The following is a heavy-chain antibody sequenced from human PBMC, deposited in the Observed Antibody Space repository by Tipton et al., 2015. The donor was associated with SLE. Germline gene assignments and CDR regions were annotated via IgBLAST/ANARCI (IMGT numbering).Heavy chain of an antibody. J-gene: IGHJ6*03. CDR1: GGSISSGNW. CDR2: IYHRGTT. Sequence: TLSLTCAVSGGSISSGNWWSWVRQPPGKGLEWIGEIYHRGTTNYNPSLKSRVTISVDTSKNQFSLKLSSVTAADTAVYYCARVRWGYCATTSCDHYYHMDVWGKGTTVTVSS. V-gene: IGHV4-4*02. D-gene: IGHD2-2*01. CDR3: ARVRWGYCATTSCDHYYHMDV.